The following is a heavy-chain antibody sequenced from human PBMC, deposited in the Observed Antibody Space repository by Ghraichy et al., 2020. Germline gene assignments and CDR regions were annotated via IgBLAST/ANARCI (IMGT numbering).Heavy chain of an antibody. J-gene: IGHJ4*02. V-gene: IGHV3-7*01. CDR2: IKEDRSET. CDR3: ARFRPFDY. Sequence: GGSLRLSCAASGFTFSNYWMSWVLQAPGKGLEWVANIKEDRSETYYVDSVKGRFTIFRYNAKNSLYLQMNSLRAEDTAVYYCARFRPFDYWGQGTLVTVSS. CDR1: GFTFSNYW.